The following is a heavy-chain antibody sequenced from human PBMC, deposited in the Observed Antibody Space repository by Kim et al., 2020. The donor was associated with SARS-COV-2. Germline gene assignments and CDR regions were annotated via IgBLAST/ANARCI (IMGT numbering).Heavy chain of an antibody. V-gene: IGHV3-30-3*01. D-gene: IGHD3-3*01. CDR3: ARGVIF. CDR2: ISYDGSNK. CDR1: GFTFSSYA. J-gene: IGHJ4*02. Sequence: GGSLRLSCAASGFTFSSYAMHWVRQAPGKGLEWVAVISYDGSNKYYADSVKGRFTISRDNSKNTLYLQMNSLRAEDTAVYYCARGVIFGGQGTLVTVSS.